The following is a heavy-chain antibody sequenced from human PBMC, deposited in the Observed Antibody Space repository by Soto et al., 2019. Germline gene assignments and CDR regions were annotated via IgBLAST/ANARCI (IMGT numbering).Heavy chain of an antibody. D-gene: IGHD2-15*01. CDR1: GGTFSSFA. CDR3: ARDLEVVVLGVDHYYYYGMDV. J-gene: IGHJ6*02. CDR2: IIHIVETA. V-gene: IGHV1-69*13. Sequence: GASVKVSCKTSGGTFSSFAISWVRQAPGQGLEWMGGIIHIVETANYAQKFQGRVTITADEITGTAYMELRSLRSEDTGVYYCARDLEVVVLGVDHYYYYGMDVWGQGTTVTVSS.